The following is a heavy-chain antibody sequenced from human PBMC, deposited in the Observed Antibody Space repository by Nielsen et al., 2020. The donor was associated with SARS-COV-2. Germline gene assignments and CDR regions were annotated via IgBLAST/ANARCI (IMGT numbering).Heavy chain of an antibody. V-gene: IGHV3-23*01. J-gene: IGHJ4*02. Sequence: GESLKISCAASGSTFTKTAMGWARQAPGTGLEWVSSISIGGATYYTDSVKGRFSISRDNSRNTLYLQLNSLRAEDTAVYYCAKMLQIYKHQEEVFGYWGQGSLVTVSS. D-gene: IGHD1-1*01. CDR2: ISIGGAT. CDR1: GSTFTKTA. CDR3: AKMLQIYKHQEEVFGY.